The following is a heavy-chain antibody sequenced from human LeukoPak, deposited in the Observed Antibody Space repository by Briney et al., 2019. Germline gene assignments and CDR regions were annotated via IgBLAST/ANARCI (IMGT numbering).Heavy chain of an antibody. V-gene: IGHV3-48*04. D-gene: IGHD5-24*01. CDR3: ARDPSKDVYNHGWFDP. CDR1: GFTFSSYS. Sequence: GGSLRLSCAASGFTFSSYSMNWVRQAPGKGLEWVSYIGSSSSTTYYADSVKGRFTISRDNTRKSLYLQMNSLRAEDTAVYYCARDPSKDVYNHGWFDPWGQGTLATVSS. J-gene: IGHJ5*02. CDR2: IGSSSSTT.